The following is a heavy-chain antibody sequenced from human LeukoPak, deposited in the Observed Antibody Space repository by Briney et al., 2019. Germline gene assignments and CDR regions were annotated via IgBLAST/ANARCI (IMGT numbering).Heavy chain of an antibody. J-gene: IGHJ4*02. V-gene: IGHV3-30*02. CDR3: AKDGGGVIQLVPAAYFDY. CDR1: GFTFSSYG. Sequence: GGSLRLSCAASGFTFSSYGMHWVRQAPGKGLEWVAFIRYDGSNKYYADSVKGRFTISRDNSKNTLYLQMNSLRAEDTAVYYCAKDGGGVIQLVPAAYFDYWGQGTLVTVSS. D-gene: IGHD2-2*01. CDR2: IRYDGSNK.